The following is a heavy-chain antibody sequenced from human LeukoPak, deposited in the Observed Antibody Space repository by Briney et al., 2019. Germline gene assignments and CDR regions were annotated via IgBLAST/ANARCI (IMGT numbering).Heavy chain of an antibody. CDR3: ARHRVGDYVLIDY. J-gene: IGHJ4*02. CDR2: IYYSGST. CDR1: GVSISSYY. Sequence: SETLSLTCTVSGVSISSYYWSWLRQPPGKGLEWVGYIYYSGSTNYNPSLESRVTISIGTSKNQFSLKLSSVTAADTAVYYCARHRVGDYVLIDYWGQGTLVTVSS. D-gene: IGHD4-17*01. V-gene: IGHV4-59*08.